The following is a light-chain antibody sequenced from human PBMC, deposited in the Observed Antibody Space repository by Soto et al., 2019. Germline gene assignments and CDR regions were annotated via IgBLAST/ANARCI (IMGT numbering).Light chain of an antibody. V-gene: IGKV1-5*03. J-gene: IGKJ2*01. Sequence: DIPMTQSPSTLSASVGDRVTITCRASQSISSWLAWYQQKPGKAPKVLIYKASSLETGVPTRFSGSGSGTEFTLTISSLQPDDFATYYCQQYKSYPYTFGQGIKLE. CDR1: QSISSW. CDR3: QQYKSYPYT. CDR2: KAS.